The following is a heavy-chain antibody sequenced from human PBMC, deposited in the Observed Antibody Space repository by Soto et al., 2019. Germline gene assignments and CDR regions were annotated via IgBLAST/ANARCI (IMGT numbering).Heavy chain of an antibody. Sequence: EVQLVQSGGDLVQPGGSLRLSCVASGFTFSTYWMTWVHQAPGMGLEWVAGIKEDGSEEDYVDSVKGRFSISRDNAKTSLYLQLNSLRAEDTAVYYCATAISSPFSNFDYWGQGSLVTVSS. V-gene: IGHV3-7*01. D-gene: IGHD2-2*01. CDR3: ATAISSPFSNFDY. J-gene: IGHJ4*02. CDR2: IKEDGSEE. CDR1: GFTFSTYW.